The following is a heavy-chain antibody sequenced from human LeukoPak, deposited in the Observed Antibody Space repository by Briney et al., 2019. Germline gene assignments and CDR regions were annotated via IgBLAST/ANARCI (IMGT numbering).Heavy chain of an antibody. CDR2: ISGSGGST. D-gene: IGHD6-19*01. V-gene: IGHV3-23*01. J-gene: IGHJ4*02. CDR1: GFTFSSYA. CDR3: AKSSRPSLGGRTQFDY. Sequence: PGGSLRLSCAASGFTFSSYAMSWVRQAPGKGLEWVSAISGSGGSTYYADSVKGWFTISRDNSKNTLYLQMNSLRAEDTAVYYCAKSSRPSLGGRTQFDYWGQGTLVTVSS.